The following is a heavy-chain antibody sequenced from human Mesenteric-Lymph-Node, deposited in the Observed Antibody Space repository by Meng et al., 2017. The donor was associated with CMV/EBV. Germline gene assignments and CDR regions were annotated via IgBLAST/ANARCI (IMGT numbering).Heavy chain of an antibody. CDR1: GGSFNVYY. V-gene: IGHV4-34*01. J-gene: IGHJ4*02. CDR2: IDYSGNA. D-gene: IGHD3-22*01. CDR3: AGDSSGYYFWDH. Sequence: SQTLSLTCAVYGGSFNVYYWTWIRQPPGKGPEWIGEIDYSGNAKYNPSLRSRVIISTDTTRNRFSLKLTSVTAADTAVYYCAGDSSGYYFWDHWGQGTLVTVSS.